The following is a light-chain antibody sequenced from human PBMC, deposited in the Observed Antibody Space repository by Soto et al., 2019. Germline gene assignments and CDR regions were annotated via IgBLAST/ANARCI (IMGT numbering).Light chain of an antibody. J-gene: IGKJ4*01. CDR3: QQRSNWPLSLT. Sequence: EIVLTQSPATLSLSPGERATLSCRASQSVSSYLAWYQQKPGQAPRLLIYDASNRATGIPARFSGSGSGTDFTLTIRSLEPEDFAVYYCQQRSNWPLSLTFGGGTKVEI. CDR1: QSVSSY. CDR2: DAS. V-gene: IGKV3-11*01.